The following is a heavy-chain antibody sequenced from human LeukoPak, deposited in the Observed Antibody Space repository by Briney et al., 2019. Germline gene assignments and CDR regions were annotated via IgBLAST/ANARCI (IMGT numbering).Heavy chain of an antibody. J-gene: IGHJ5*02. CDR1: GFTFSTFE. Sequence: GGSLRLSCAASGFTFSTFEFNWVRQTPGKGLEWISYISSTGSAIYYADSVKGRFTISRDNDKNSLYLQMNNLRVEDTAVYYCAGLVRGFTSLPWGQGTLVTVSS. CDR3: AGLVRGFTSLP. CDR2: ISSTGSAI. V-gene: IGHV3-48*03. D-gene: IGHD3-10*01.